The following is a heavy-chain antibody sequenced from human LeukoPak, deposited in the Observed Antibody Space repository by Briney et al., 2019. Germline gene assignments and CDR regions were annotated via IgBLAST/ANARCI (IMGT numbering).Heavy chain of an antibody. CDR3: ARGHTGYSSSWYVY. Sequence: SETLSLTCAVYGVSFSGYYWSWIRQPPGKGLEWIGKINHSGSTNYNPSLKSRVTISVDTSKNQFSLKLSSVTAADTAVYYCARGHTGYSSSWYVYWGQGTLVTVSS. J-gene: IGHJ4*02. CDR1: GVSFSGYY. D-gene: IGHD6-13*01. CDR2: INHSGST. V-gene: IGHV4-34*01.